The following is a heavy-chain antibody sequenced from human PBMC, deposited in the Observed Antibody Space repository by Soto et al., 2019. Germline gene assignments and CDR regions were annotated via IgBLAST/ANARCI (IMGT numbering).Heavy chain of an antibody. CDR2: ISYDGSNK. D-gene: IGHD5-18*01. CDR3: ARWLQTDYYYYGMDV. CDR1: GFTFSSYA. Sequence: HPGGSLRLSCAASGFTFSSYAMHWVRQAPGKGLEWVAVISYDGSNKYYADSVKGRFTISRDNSKNTLYLQMNSLRAEDTAVYYCARWLQTDYYYYGMDVWGQGTTVTVSS. V-gene: IGHV3-30-3*01. J-gene: IGHJ6*02.